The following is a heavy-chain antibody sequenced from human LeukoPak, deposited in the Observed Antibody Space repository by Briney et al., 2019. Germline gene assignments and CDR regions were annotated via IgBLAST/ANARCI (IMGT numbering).Heavy chain of an antibody. V-gene: IGHV1-69*13. CDR2: IIPIFGTA. D-gene: IGHD5-12*01. CDR1: GGTFSSYA. J-gene: IGHJ4*02. CDR3: ARTDLYSGYENDY. Sequence: ASVKVSCKASGGTFSSYAISWVRQAPGQGLEWMGGIIPIFGTANYAQKFQGRVTITADESTSTAYMELSSLRSEDTAVYYCARTDLYSGYENDYWGQGSLVTVSS.